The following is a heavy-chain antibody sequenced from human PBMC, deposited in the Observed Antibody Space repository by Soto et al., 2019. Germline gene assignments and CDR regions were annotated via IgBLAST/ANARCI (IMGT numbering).Heavy chain of an antibody. V-gene: IGHV4-4*02. D-gene: IGHD3-10*01. Sequence: QVQLQESGPGLVEPSGTLSLTCAVSGDSLSSANWWSWVRQPPGKGLEWIGEIYHSGTTNYNASLKSRVSISMDESRNQFSLNRYSVTAADTAVYYCARVSGWVQNSFYFGFWGKGTLVTVS. J-gene: IGHJ4*02. CDR3: ARVSGWVQNSFYFGF. CDR2: IYHSGTT. CDR1: GDSLSSANW.